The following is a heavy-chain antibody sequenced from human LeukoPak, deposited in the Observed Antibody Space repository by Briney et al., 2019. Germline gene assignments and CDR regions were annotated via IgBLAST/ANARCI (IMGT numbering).Heavy chain of an antibody. CDR1: GGSINSINW. CDR3: ARNPRDGHTFDY. J-gene: IGHJ4*02. Sequence: SSEALSLTCAVSGGSINSINWWSWVRQPPGQGLEWIGEMYHTGGFNYNPSLKSRVTISLDKSQNQLFLRLSSVTAADTAVYYCARNPRDGHTFDYWGQGTLVTVSS. V-gene: IGHV4-4*02. CDR2: MYHTGGF.